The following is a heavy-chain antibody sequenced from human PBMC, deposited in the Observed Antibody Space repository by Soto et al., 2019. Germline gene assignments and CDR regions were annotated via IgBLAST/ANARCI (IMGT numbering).Heavy chain of an antibody. V-gene: IGHV3-33*01. CDR1: GFTFNNYG. D-gene: IGHD1-26*01. CDR3: TRAAIKGELLDY. J-gene: IGHJ4*02. Sequence: QVQLVESGGGVVQPGRTLRLSCAASGFTFNNYGMHWVRQAPGKGLEWVALIWHDGSNKGYADSVKGRFTISRDNSKNPLNLQINCLRVEDTAVYYCTRAAIKGELLDYWGQGTQVTVSS. CDR2: IWHDGSNK.